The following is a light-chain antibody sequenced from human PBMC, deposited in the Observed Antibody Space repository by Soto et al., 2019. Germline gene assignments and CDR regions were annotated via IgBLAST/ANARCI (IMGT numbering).Light chain of an antibody. CDR2: KAS. CDR1: QSIETW. J-gene: IGKJ1*01. V-gene: IGKV1-5*03. Sequence: DIQLTQSPSTLSASVGDRVTITCRASQSIETWLAWYQQKPGKAPKLLIFKASNLESRVPSRFSGSGSETEFTLTISSLQPDDFATYYCHQYSRWQGTFGQGAKVEIK. CDR3: HQYSRWQGT.